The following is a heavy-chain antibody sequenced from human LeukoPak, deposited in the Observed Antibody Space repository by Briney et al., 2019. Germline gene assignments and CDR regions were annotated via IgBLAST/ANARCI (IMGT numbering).Heavy chain of an antibody. V-gene: IGHV3-30*03. Sequence: GGSLRLSCAASGFTLSSYGMHWVRQAPGKGLEWVAVISYDGSNKYYADSVKGRFTISRDNSKNTLYLQMNSLRAEDTAVYYCARALLVGATTAGYWGQGTLVTVSS. D-gene: IGHD1-26*01. CDR2: ISYDGSNK. CDR3: ARALLVGATTAGY. J-gene: IGHJ4*02. CDR1: GFTLSSYG.